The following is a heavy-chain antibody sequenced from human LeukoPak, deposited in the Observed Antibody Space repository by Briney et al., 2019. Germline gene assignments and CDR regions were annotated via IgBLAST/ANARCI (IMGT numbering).Heavy chain of an antibody. Sequence: GESLKISCQGSGYKFTGYWIGWVRQMPGKGLEWMGNIYPGDSDTRYSPSFQGQVTISADKSISTAYLQWSSLKASDTAMYYCARHGFDSSGYYAYFDYWGQGSLVTVSS. J-gene: IGHJ4*02. CDR2: IYPGDSDT. CDR1: GYKFTGYW. D-gene: IGHD3-22*01. V-gene: IGHV5-51*01. CDR3: ARHGFDSSGYYAYFDY.